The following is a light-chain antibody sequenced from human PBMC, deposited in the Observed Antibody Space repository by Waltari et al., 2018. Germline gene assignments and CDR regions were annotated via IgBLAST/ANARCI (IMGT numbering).Light chain of an antibody. CDR2: EVT. V-gene: IGLV2-23*02. CDR1: SSDVGSYNL. J-gene: IGLJ3*02. CDR3: CSYAGSTTWV. Sequence: QSALTQPASVSGSPGQSITISCPGTSSDVGSYNLVSWYQQHPGKAPKLMIYEVTKRPSGVSNRFSGSKSGNTASLTISGLQAGDEADYYCCSYAGSTTWVFGGGTKLTVL.